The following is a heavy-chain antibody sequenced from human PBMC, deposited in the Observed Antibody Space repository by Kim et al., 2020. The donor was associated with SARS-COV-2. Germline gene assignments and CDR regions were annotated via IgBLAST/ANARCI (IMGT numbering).Heavy chain of an antibody. D-gene: IGHD4-4*01. CDR2: GHR. V-gene: IGHV1-18*01. CDR3: AKDYDYNIDY. J-gene: IGHJ4*02. Sequence: GHRHYAQKFRGRVTVTTNTSTNTAYMELRSLRPDDTAVYYCAKDYDYNIDYWGQGTLVTVSS.